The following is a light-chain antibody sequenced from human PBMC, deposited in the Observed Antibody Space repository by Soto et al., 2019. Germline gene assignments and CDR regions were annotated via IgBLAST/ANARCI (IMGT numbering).Light chain of an antibody. V-gene: IGLV1-40*01. CDR2: GNS. CDR3: QSYDSRLNGYV. Sequence: QSVLTQPPSVSGGPGQRVTIPCTGSSSNIGAGYDVHWYQQLPGTAPKLLIYGNSNRPSGVPDRFSGSKSGTSASLAITGLQAEDEADYYCQSYDSRLNGYVFGTGTKLTVL. J-gene: IGLJ1*01. CDR1: SSNIGAGYD.